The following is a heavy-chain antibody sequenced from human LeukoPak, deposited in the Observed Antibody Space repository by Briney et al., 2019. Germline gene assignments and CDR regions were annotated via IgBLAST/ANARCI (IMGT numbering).Heavy chain of an antibody. V-gene: IGHV3-23*01. D-gene: IGHD2-21*01. Sequence: GGSLRLSCAASGFTLSTYAMSWVRQSPGKGLEWVAATSSSYAGTYNADSVRGRFTISRDNSKNTLYLQMNSLRAEDAAVYFCAKAPVTSCRGAYCYPFDSWGQGTLVTVSS. CDR1: GFTLSTYA. CDR2: TSSSYAGT. J-gene: IGHJ4*02. CDR3: AKAPVTSCRGAYCYPFDS.